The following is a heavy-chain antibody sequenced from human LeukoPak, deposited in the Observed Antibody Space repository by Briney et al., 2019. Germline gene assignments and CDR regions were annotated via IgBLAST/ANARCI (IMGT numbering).Heavy chain of an antibody. J-gene: IGHJ3*02. D-gene: IGHD3-22*01. Sequence: SETLSLTCTVSDDSITIYYWTWIRQPPGKGLEWIGYIDHTGITNYNPSLNSRVTISRDTSKNHFSLELSSATAADTAVYYCASSLYYYDSSGYQDAFDIWGQGTMVTVSS. CDR1: DDSITIYY. V-gene: IGHV4-59*01. CDR3: ASSLYYYDSSGYQDAFDI. CDR2: IDHTGIT.